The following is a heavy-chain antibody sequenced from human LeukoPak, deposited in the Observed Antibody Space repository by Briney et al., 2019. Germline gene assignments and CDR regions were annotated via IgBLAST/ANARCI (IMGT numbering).Heavy chain of an antibody. J-gene: IGHJ5*02. CDR3: ARGGRSSGYYRFDA. CDR1: GGSFSGYY. V-gene: IGHV4-34*01. CDR2: INHSGST. D-gene: IGHD3-22*01. Sequence: SETLSLTCAVYGGSFSGYYWSWIRQPPGKGLEWIGEINHSGSTTYHPSLKRRVTISVDPSKNQSPLGLSSVTAADTAVYYCARGGRSSGYYRFDAWGQGTLVTVSS.